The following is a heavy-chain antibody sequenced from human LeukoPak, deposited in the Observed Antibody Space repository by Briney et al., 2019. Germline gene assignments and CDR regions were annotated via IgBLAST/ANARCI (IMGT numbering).Heavy chain of an antibody. CDR3: ARAGYGDYVRWFDP. CDR2: IYHSGST. D-gene: IGHD4-17*01. V-gene: IGHV4-59*12. J-gene: IGHJ5*02. CDR1: GGSISNYY. Sequence: PSETLPLTCNVSGGSISNYYWSWIRQPPGKGLEWIGYIYHSGSTYYNPSLKSRVTISVDRSKNQFSLKLSSVTAADTAVYYCARAGYGDYVRWFDPWGQGTLVTVSS.